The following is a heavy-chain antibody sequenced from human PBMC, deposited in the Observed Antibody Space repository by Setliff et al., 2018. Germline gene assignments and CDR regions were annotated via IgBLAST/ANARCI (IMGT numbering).Heavy chain of an antibody. D-gene: IGHD2-15*01. Sequence: PGGSLRLSCAASGFTFSSYAMSWVRQAPGKGLEWVSLITGSGGGTYYADSVKGRFTISRDNSKNTVYLEMNSLRAEDTAVYYCAKRGPYCSGGTCHYYFDYWGQGTLVTVSS. CDR1: GFTFSSYA. CDR2: ITGSGGGT. CDR3: AKRGPYCSGGTCHYYFDY. J-gene: IGHJ4*02. V-gene: IGHV3-23*01.